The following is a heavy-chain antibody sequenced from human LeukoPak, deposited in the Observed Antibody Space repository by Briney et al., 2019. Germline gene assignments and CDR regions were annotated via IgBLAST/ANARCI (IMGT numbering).Heavy chain of an antibody. Sequence: PSETLSLTCTVSGGSISSYYWSWIRQPSGKGLEWIGYIYYSGSTNYNPSLKSRVTISVDTSKNQFSLKLSSVTAADTAVYYCAVAAAGTLFDPWGQGTLVTVSS. D-gene: IGHD6-13*01. CDR1: GGSISSYY. V-gene: IGHV4-59*01. CDR2: IYYSGST. CDR3: AVAAAGTLFDP. J-gene: IGHJ5*02.